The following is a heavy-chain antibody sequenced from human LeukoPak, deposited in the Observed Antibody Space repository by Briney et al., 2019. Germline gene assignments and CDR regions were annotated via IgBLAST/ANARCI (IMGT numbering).Heavy chain of an antibody. CDR2: MNPNSGST. V-gene: IGHV1-8*03. J-gene: IGHJ4*02. CDR3: ARGRSTGYPYYFEY. CDR1: GYTFTSYD. D-gene: IGHD5-12*01. Sequence: ASVEVSCKASGYTFTSYDINWVRQATGQGLEWMGWMNPNSGSTGYAQKFQGRVTITRNTSIGTAYMELSGLRSEDTAVYYCARGRSTGYPYYFEYWGQGTLVTVSS.